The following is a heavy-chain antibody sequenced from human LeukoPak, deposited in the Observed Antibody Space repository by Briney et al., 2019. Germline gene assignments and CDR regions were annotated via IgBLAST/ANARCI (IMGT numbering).Heavy chain of an antibody. CDR3: ARDKKPLVGATTPYYYYMDV. CDR1: GGSISSYY. J-gene: IGHJ6*03. CDR2: IYTSGST. Sequence: SETLSLTCTVSGGSISSYYWSWIRQPAGKGLEWIGRIYTSGSTNYNPSLKSRVTMSVDTSKNQFSLKLSSVTAADTAVYYCARDKKPLVGATTPYYYYMDVWGKGTTVTVSS. V-gene: IGHV4-4*07. D-gene: IGHD1-26*01.